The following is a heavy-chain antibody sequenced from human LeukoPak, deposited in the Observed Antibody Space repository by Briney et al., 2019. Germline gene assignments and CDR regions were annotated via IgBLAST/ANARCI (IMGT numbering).Heavy chain of an antibody. CDR1: GYTFTGYY. J-gene: IGHJ4*02. D-gene: IGHD3-10*01. Sequence: ASVKVSCKASGYTFTGYYMRWVRQAPGQGLEWMGWINPNSGGPNYAQKFQGRVTMTRDTSISTAYMELSRLRSDDTAVYYCATRGGRAEDYFDYWGQGTLVTVSS. CDR2: INPNSGGP. CDR3: ATRGGRAEDYFDY. V-gene: IGHV1-2*02.